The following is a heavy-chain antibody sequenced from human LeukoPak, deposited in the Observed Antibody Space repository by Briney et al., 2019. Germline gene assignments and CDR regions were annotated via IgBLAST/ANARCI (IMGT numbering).Heavy chain of an antibody. V-gene: IGHV1-8*01. CDR1: GYTVTRYD. D-gene: IGHD3-3*01. Sequence: ASVKVSCKASGYTVTRYDINWVRQATGQGLEWMGWMNPNSGNTGYAQRFQGRVTMTRNTSISTAYMELSSLRSEDTAVYYCWLRFLGTFDYWGQGTLVTVSS. CDR3: WLRFLGTFDY. CDR2: MNPNSGNT. J-gene: IGHJ4*02.